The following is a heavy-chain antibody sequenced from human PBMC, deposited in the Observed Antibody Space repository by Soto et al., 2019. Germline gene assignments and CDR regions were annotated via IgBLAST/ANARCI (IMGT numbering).Heavy chain of an antibody. CDR1: GFTFSSYA. Sequence: GGSLRLSCAASGFTFSSYAMHWVRQAPGKGLEWVAVISYDGSNKYYADSVKGRFTISRDNSKNTLYLQMNSLRAEDTAVYYCARGYYYDSSGYYYGSLDYWGQGTLVTVSS. CDR3: ARGYYYDSSGYYYGSLDY. D-gene: IGHD3-22*01. CDR2: ISYDGSNK. J-gene: IGHJ4*02. V-gene: IGHV3-30-3*01.